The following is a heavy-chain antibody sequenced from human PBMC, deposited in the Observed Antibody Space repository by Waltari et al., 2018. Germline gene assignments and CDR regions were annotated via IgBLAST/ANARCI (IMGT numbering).Heavy chain of an antibody. J-gene: IGHJ4*02. V-gene: IGHV3-74*01. Sequence: EVHLVESGGGLVQPGGSLRLSCAASGFSFGDYWMHWVRQVPGRGLGVVSRINVVWGYISYADSGSGRFTISRDNAESTVYLHLNNLRVDDTAVYFCARKGGTGYPYGPFYYDHWGQGTLVNVSS. D-gene: IGHD3-9*01. CDR1: GFSFGDYW. CDR3: ARKGGTGYPYGPFYYDH. CDR2: INVVWGYI.